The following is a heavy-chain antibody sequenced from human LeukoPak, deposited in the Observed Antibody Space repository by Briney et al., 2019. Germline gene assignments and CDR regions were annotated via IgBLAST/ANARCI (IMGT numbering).Heavy chain of an antibody. J-gene: IGHJ3*02. CDR2: TYYRSKWYN. CDR3: AREFGDGFDI. D-gene: IGHD3-10*01. Sequence: SQTLSLTCAISGDSVSTNSAAWHWIRQSPSRGLEWPGRTYYRSKWYNDYAVSVKSRITLNPDTSKNQFSLQLNSVTPEDTAVYYCAREFGDGFDIWGQGTMVTVSS. CDR1: GDSVSTNSAA. V-gene: IGHV6-1*01.